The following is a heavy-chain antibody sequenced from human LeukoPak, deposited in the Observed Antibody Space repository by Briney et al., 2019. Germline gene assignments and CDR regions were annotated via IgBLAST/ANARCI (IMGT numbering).Heavy chain of an antibody. J-gene: IGHJ4*02. D-gene: IGHD6-19*01. CDR2: INSDGSST. Sequence: GGSLRLSCAASGFTFSSYWMYWVRQAPGKGLVWVSHINSDGSSTSYADSVKGRFTISRDNAKNSLYLQMNSLRAEDTAVYYCARDQDAYSSGWYGVFDYWGQGTLVTVSS. CDR1: GFTFSSYW. CDR3: ARDQDAYSSGWYGVFDY. V-gene: IGHV3-74*01.